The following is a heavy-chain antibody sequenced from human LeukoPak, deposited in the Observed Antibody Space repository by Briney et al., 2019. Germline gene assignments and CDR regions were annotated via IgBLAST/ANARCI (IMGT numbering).Heavy chain of an antibody. CDR3: ARVGIGGAISFDY. V-gene: IGHV1-2*02. D-gene: IGHD1-26*01. Sequence: ASVKVSCKSSGYTFNGYYMHGVRQAPGQGLEWMGWINPNNGGTKYAQNFQGRVTMTRDTSISTAYMELDRMRFDDTAVYYCARVGIGGAISFDYWGQGTLVTVSS. CDR1: GYTFNGYY. J-gene: IGHJ4*02. CDR2: INPNNGGT.